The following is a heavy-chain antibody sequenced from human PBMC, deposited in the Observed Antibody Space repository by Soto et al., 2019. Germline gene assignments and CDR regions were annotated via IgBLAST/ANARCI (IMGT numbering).Heavy chain of an antibody. Sequence: QVQLQESGPGLVKPSGTLSLTCAVSGGSISSSNWWSWVRQPPGKGLEWIGEIYHSGSTNYNPSLESRVTRSVEQSKSQFALRLSSVTAADTAVYYCARDYMVRGVMRWFDPWGQGTLVTVSS. CDR3: ARDYMVRGVMRWFDP. V-gene: IGHV4-4*02. D-gene: IGHD3-10*01. CDR1: GGSISSSNW. J-gene: IGHJ5*02. CDR2: IYHSGST.